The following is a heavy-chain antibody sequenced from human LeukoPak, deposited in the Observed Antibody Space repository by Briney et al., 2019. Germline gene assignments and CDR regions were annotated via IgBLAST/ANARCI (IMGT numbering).Heavy chain of an antibody. Sequence: GGSLRLSCAASGFTFSNYDMSWVRQAPGKGLEWVSSMSDSGGSTYYADSVKGRFTISRDNSKNTLYLQMTNLRAADTAVYYCAKDLSRAVAADWFDPWDQGSLVTVSS. V-gene: IGHV3-23*01. CDR2: MSDSGGST. D-gene: IGHD6-19*01. CDR1: GFTFSNYD. CDR3: AKDLSRAVAADWFDP. J-gene: IGHJ5*02.